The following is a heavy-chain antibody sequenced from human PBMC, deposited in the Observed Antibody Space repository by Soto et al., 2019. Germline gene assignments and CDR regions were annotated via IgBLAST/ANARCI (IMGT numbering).Heavy chain of an antibody. CDR2: INHSGST. CDR1: GGSFSGYY. J-gene: IGHJ6*02. V-gene: IGHV4-34*01. CDR3: ARAKLSMARGAPGYYYGMDV. Sequence: PSETLSLTCAVYGGSFSGYYWSWIRQPPGKGLEWIGEINHSGSTNYNPSLKSRVTISVDTSKNQFSLKLSSVTAADTAVYYCARAKLSMARGAPGYYYGMDVWGQGTTVTVSS. D-gene: IGHD3-10*01.